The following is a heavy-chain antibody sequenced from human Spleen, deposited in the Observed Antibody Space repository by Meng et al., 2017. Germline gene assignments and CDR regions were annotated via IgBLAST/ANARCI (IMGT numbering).Heavy chain of an antibody. J-gene: IGHJ5*02. Sequence: GGSLRLSCAASGFTFDEYAMHWVRQAPGKGLEWVSCISWNGGSIDYADSVKGRFTISRDNANNSLYLQMNRLRAEDTAFYYCARGSGWYNWFDPWGQGTLVTVSS. CDR2: ISWNGGSI. CDR3: ARGSGWYNWFDP. V-gene: IGHV3-9*01. D-gene: IGHD6-19*01. CDR1: GFTFDEYA.